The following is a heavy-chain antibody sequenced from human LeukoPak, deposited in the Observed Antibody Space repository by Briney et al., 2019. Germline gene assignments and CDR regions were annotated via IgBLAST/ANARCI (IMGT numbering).Heavy chain of an antibody. Sequence: GRSLGLSCAASGFSFSSYWMHWVRQAPGKGLVWVSRIKSDGSSTNYADSVKGRFTISRDNAKNTLYLQMNSLRAEDTAVYYCARDGRIAAPGTDLDYWGQGTLVTVSS. V-gene: IGHV3-74*01. CDR3: ARDGRIAAPGTDLDY. J-gene: IGHJ4*02. CDR2: IKSDGSST. CDR1: GFSFSSYW. D-gene: IGHD6-13*01.